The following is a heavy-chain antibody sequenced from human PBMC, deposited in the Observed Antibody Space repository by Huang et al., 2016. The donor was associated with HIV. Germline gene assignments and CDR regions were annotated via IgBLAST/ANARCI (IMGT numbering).Heavy chain of an antibody. V-gene: IGHV3-30*03. CDR2: ISYDGSNK. D-gene: IGHD4-17*01. CDR3: ARVLLGGDLLRYVFSM. CDR1: GFTFGNYV. Sequence: QVQLAESGGGVVQPERSLRLSCAASGFTFGNYVMHWVRQAPGKGLEWVALISYDGSNKDGDSVKGRFTISRDDSKNMLFLQMDNLRPEDTATYYCARVLLGGDLLRYVFSMWGQGTMVIVSS. J-gene: IGHJ3*02.